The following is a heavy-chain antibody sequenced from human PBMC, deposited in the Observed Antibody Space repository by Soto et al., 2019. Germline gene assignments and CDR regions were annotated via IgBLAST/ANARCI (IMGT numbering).Heavy chain of an antibody. CDR3: AKGYCSGGICNGRYYFDY. Sequence: EVQLLESGGGLVQPGGSLRLSCAASGFTFNSYAMNWVRQAPGKGLEWGSSISSSGGTTNYADSVKGRFTISRDNTKNTLYLQMNSLRGEDTAVYYCAKGYCSGGICNGRYYFDYWGQGILVTVSS. V-gene: IGHV3-23*01. CDR2: ISSSGGTT. CDR1: GFTFNSYA. D-gene: IGHD2-15*01. J-gene: IGHJ4*02.